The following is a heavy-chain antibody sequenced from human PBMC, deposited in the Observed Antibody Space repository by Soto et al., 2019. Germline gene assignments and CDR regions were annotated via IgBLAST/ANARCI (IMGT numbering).Heavy chain of an antibody. V-gene: IGHV1-18*04. Sequence: QVQLVQSGAEVKKPGASVKVSCKASGYTFTSYGISWVRQAPGQGLEWMGWISAYNGNTNYAQKLQGRVTMTTDTSTSTAYMELRSLRSDGPAVYYCARDPAVYDRSGYNPDYWGQGTLVTVSS. J-gene: IGHJ4*02. CDR2: ISAYNGNT. CDR1: GYTFTSYG. CDR3: ARDPAVYDRSGYNPDY. D-gene: IGHD3-22*01.